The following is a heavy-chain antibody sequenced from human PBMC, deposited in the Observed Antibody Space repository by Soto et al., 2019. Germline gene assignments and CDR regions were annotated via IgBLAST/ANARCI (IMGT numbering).Heavy chain of an antibody. V-gene: IGHV4-59*01. J-gene: IGHJ5*02. CDR1: GDSISNYY. CDR3: ARFVRRDGYNYQYNWFDP. CDR2: FYNSGNT. D-gene: IGHD5-12*01. Sequence: PSETLSLTCTVSGDSISNYYWTWIRQPPGKGLEWIGCFYNSGNTVYNPSLNSRVTISVDTSNNQFSLRVNSVTAADTAVYYCARFVRRDGYNYQYNWFDPWGQGTLVTVSS.